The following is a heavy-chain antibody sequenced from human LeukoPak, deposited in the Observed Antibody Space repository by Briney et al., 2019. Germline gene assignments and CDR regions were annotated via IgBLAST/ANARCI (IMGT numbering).Heavy chain of an antibody. J-gene: IGHJ4*02. CDR1: GFTFSSYW. Sequence: GGSLRLSCAVSGFTFSSYWMTWVRQAPGKGLEWVANIKQDGSKKSYVDSVKGRFTISRDNAKNSLYLQMNSLRAEDTAIYYCTRVGYVDEGIDYWGQGTLVTVSS. V-gene: IGHV3-7*04. D-gene: IGHD4-17*01. CDR3: TRVGYVDEGIDY. CDR2: IKQDGSKK.